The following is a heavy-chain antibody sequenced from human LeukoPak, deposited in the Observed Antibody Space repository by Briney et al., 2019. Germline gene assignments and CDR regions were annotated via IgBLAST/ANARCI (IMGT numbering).Heavy chain of an antibody. CDR3: VKDLRHRSTCNCYGWFDP. CDR1: GFTFNAYA. CDR2: ISPSGDNM. J-gene: IGHJ5*02. Sequence: GGSLRLSCAATGFTFNAYAMNWVRQAPGKGLERVSAISPSGDNMYYEDSVKGRFIISRDNSKNTLSLQMNSLRVEDTATYYCVKDLRHRSTCNCYGWFDPWGQGTLVTVSS. D-gene: IGHD2/OR15-2a*01. V-gene: IGHV3-23*01.